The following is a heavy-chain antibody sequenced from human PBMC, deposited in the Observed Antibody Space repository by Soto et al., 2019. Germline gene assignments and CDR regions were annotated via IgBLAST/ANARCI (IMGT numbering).Heavy chain of an antibody. CDR2: ISSSGNTI. J-gene: IGHJ4*02. V-gene: IGHV3-11*01. D-gene: IGHD3-22*01. Sequence: PGGSLRLSCAGSGFVLSDYYMNWVRQAPGKGLEWLSYISSSGNTIFYADSVKGRFTISRDNTKNSLYLQVNSLRVEDTAVYYCARDKPSYHDSSGFYPVFDSWGQGTLVTAPQ. CDR1: GFVLSDYY. CDR3: ARDKPSYHDSSGFYPVFDS.